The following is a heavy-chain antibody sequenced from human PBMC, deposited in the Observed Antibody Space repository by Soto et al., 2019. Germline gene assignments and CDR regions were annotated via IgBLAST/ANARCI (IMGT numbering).Heavy chain of an antibody. CDR1: GFTFSSYA. J-gene: IGHJ4*02. CDR2: ISGSGGNT. Sequence: EVQLLESGGGLVQPGKSLRLSCAASGFTFSSYAMDWVRQAPGKGLEWVSIISGSGGNTNYADSVKGRFTISRDNSKNTVLLQMNSRRAEDTAVYYCATESFDHWGQGTLVTVSS. V-gene: IGHV3-23*01. CDR3: ATESFDH.